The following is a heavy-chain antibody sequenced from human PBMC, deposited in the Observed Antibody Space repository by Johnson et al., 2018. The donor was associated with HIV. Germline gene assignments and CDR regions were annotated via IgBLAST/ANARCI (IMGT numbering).Heavy chain of an antibody. CDR2: ISYDRSNK. CDR3: AKVLTSSTSWLDDAFDI. D-gene: IGHD6-13*01. J-gene: IGHJ3*02. CDR1: GFTFSSYA. V-gene: IGHV3-30-3*01. Sequence: QVQLVESGGGVVQPGRSLRLSCAASGFTFSSYAMNWVRQAPGKGLEWVAVISYDRSNKYYADSVKGRFTISRDNSKNTLFLQMNSLRAEDTAVYYCAKVLTSSTSWLDDAFDIWGQGTMVTVSS.